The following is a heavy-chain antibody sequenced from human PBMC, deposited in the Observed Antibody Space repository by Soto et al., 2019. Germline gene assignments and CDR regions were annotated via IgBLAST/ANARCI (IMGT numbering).Heavy chain of an antibody. CDR1: GFTFSGDW. CDR2: INMDGTRT. CDR3: ARGPRGLYHHDY. Sequence: GGSLRLSCAASGFTFSGDWMHWVRQAAGKGLVWVSRINMDGTRTNYADSVKGRFTISRDNAKNTLYLQMDSLRVDDTAVYFCARGPRGLYHHDYWGQGALVTVSS. D-gene: IGHD2-2*01. V-gene: IGHV3-74*01. J-gene: IGHJ4*02.